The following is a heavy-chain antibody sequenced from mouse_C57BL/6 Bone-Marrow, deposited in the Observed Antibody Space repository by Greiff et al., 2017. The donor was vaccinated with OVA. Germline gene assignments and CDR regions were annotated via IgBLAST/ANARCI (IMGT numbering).Heavy chain of an antibody. CDR2: ISGGGGNT. CDR1: GFTFSGYT. V-gene: IGHV5-9*01. D-gene: IGHD1-1*01. J-gene: IGHJ4*01. Sequence: EVQLVESGGGLVKPGGSLKLSCAASGFTFSGYTMSWVRQTPEKRLEWVATISGGGGNTYYPDSVKGRFTISRDNATNTLYLQMSRLRSEDTALYYCTRSCCTTYSMDYWGQGTTVTVSS. CDR3: TRSCCTTYSMDY.